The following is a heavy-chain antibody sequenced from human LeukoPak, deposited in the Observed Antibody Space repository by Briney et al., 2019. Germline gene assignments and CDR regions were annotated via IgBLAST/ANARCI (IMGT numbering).Heavy chain of an antibody. CDR3: ARAGSGRYYYYMDV. V-gene: IGHV1-18*04. Sequence: ASXKVSCKASGYTVAIYGISWVRQAPGQGLEWMGWISSDNGYTNYAQKFQGRVTMTTDTSTNTAYMELRSLRSDDTAVYYCARAGSGRYYYYMDVWGKGTTVTVSS. CDR2: ISSDNGYT. CDR1: GYTVAIYG. J-gene: IGHJ6*03. D-gene: IGHD3-10*01.